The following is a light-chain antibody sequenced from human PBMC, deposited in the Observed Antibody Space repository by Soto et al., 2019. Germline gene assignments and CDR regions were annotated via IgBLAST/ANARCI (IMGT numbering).Light chain of an antibody. CDR3: QQYGNSPPNT. CDR2: GAS. Sequence: EIVLTQSPGTLSLSPGERATLSCRASQSVSSSYLAWYQQKPGQAPRLLIYGASSRATGIPDRFSGSGSGTDFTLTISRLEPEYFAVYFCQQYGNSPPNTFGQGT. V-gene: IGKV3-20*01. CDR1: QSVSSSY. J-gene: IGKJ2*01.